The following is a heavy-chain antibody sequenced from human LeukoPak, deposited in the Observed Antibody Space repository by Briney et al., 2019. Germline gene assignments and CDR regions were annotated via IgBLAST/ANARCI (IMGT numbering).Heavy chain of an antibody. CDR1: GGSISSSSYY. CDR3: ARRVAARPEGDY. V-gene: IGHV4-39*01. J-gene: IGHJ4*02. CDR2: IYYSGST. Sequence: SETLSLTCTVSGGSISSSSYYWGWIRQPPGKGLEWIGSIYYSGSTSYNPSLKSRVTISVDTSKNQFSLKLSSVTAADTAVYYCARRVAARPEGDYWGQGTLVTVSS. D-gene: IGHD6-6*01.